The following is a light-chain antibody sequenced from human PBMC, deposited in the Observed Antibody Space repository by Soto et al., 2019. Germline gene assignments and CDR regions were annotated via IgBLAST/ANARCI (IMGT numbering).Light chain of an antibody. CDR2: DAS. CDR1: QSVSGS. V-gene: IGKV3-11*01. J-gene: IGKJ4*01. Sequence: EIVLTQSPAILSLSPGEKATLSCRASQSVSGSLGWYQQKPGQAPRLIIYDASVRATGIPARFSGSGSGTDFTLNISSLEHEDFAVYYCQEGTYWPAFGGGTKVEIK. CDR3: QEGTYWPA.